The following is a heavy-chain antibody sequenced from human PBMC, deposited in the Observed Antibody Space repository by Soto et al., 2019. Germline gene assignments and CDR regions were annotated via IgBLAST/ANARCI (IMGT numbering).Heavy chain of an antibody. CDR3: AREPRYCRGGSCCITGDAFDI. J-gene: IGHJ3*02. CDR2: ISNRGDT. CDR1: GFIVSDTY. V-gene: IGHV3-66*01. D-gene: IGHD2-15*01. Sequence: GGSLRLSCTASGFIVSDTYMNWVRQAPGKGLEWVSVISNRGDTHYADSVRGRFSLSRDIADNTLHLQMNNLRVEDTAVYYCAREPRYCRGGSCCITGDAFDIWGQGTMVTVSS.